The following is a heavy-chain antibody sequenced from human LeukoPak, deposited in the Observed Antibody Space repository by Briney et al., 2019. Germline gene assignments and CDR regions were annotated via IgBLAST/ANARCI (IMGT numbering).Heavy chain of an antibody. CDR3: ARGSQIVGATGYYYYGMDV. J-gene: IGHJ6*02. CDR1: GYTFTSYD. CDR2: MNPNSGNT. Sequence: ASVKVSCKASGYTFTSYDINWVRQATGQGLEWMGWMNPNSGNTGYAQKFQGRVTMTRNTSISTAYMGLSSLRSEDTAVYYCARGSQIVGATGYYYYGMDVWGQGTTVTVSS. V-gene: IGHV1-8*01. D-gene: IGHD1-26*01.